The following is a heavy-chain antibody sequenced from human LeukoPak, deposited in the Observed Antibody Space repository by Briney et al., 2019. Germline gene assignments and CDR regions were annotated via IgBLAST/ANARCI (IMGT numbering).Heavy chain of an antibody. J-gene: IGHJ4*02. D-gene: IGHD6-19*01. CDR2: ISYDGSNK. CDR1: GFTFSSYW. CDR3: AKDRTSIAVAAYFDY. V-gene: IGHV3-30*18. Sequence: SGGSLRLSCAASGFTFSSYWMHWVRQAPGKGLEWVAVISYDGSNKYYADSVKGRFTISRDNSKNTLYLQMNSLRAEDTAVYYCAKDRTSIAVAAYFDYWGQGTLVTVSS.